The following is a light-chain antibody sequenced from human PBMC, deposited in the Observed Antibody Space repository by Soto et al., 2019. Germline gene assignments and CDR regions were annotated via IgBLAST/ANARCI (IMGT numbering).Light chain of an antibody. CDR1: QSVTGSY. Sequence: EIVLTQSPGTLSLSPGERATLSCRASQSVTGSYLAWYQQKPGQAPRLLIYGASTRATGIPDRFSGSGSGTDFTLTISRLEHADFAVYYCQQYGSSPPKTFGQGTKVEI. CDR2: GAS. CDR3: QQYGSSPPKT. V-gene: IGKV3-20*01. J-gene: IGKJ1*01.